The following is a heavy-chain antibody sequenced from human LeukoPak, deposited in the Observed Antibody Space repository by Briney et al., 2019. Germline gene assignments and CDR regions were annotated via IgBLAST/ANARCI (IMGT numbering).Heavy chain of an antibody. D-gene: IGHD3-22*01. CDR1: GYTFSKYG. Sequence: AASVRVSCKTSGYTFSKYGLSWVRQAPGQGLEWLGWISGYKGAAVYAQKFQGRVTMTTDTSTSTVYMDLRSLRSDDTAMYYCARGHDDTRGDFDYWGQGTLVTVSS. CDR3: ARGHDDTRGDFDY. V-gene: IGHV1-18*01. CDR2: ISGYKGAA. J-gene: IGHJ4*01.